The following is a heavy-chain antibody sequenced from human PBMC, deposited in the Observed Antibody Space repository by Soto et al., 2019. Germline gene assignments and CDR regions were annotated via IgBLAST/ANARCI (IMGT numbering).Heavy chain of an antibody. Sequence: ASETLSLTCAVYGGSFSGYYWSWTRQPPGKGLEWIGEINHSGSTYYNPSLKSRVTISVDTSKNQFSLKLSSVTAADTAVYYCARVSYNWNSGSGMDVWGQGTTVTVSS. J-gene: IGHJ6*02. CDR1: GGSFSGYY. CDR2: INHSGST. V-gene: IGHV4-34*01. CDR3: ARVSYNWNSGSGMDV. D-gene: IGHD1-20*01.